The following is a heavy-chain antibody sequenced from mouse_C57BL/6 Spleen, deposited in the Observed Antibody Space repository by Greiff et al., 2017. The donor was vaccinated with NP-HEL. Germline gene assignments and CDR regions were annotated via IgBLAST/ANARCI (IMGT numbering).Heavy chain of an antibody. J-gene: IGHJ1*03. V-gene: IGHV1-55*01. Sequence: QVQLQQPGAELVKPGASVKMSCKASGYTFTSYWITWVKQRPGQGLEWIGDIYPGSGSTNYNEQFKSKATLTVDTSSSTAYMQLSSLTSEDSAVYYCARANYYGSSPYWYFDVWGTGTTVTVSS. D-gene: IGHD1-1*01. CDR1: GYTFTSYW. CDR2: IYPGSGST. CDR3: ARANYYGSSPYWYFDV.